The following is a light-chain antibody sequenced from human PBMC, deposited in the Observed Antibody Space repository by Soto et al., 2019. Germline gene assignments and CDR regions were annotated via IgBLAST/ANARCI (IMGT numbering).Light chain of an antibody. CDR1: SSSIGSST. CDR2: GHN. J-gene: IGLJ2*01. V-gene: IGLV1-44*01. Sequence: QSVLTQPPSASGTPGQRVTISRSGSSSSIGSSTVNWYQQLPGTAPKLLIYGHNQRPSGVPDRFSGSKSGTSASLAISGLQSEDEADYYCAAWDDSLNGRVFGGGTKLTVL. CDR3: AAWDDSLNGRV.